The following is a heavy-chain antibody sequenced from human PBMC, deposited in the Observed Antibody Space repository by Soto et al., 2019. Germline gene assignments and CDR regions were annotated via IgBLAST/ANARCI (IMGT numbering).Heavy chain of an antibody. Sequence: QPGGSLRLSCPASGFTLGSYGMRWVRPAPGKGLEWVAVIWYDGSNKYYADSVKGRFTISRDNSKNTLYLQMNSLRSEDPAVYYCAKEYYDFWSGYAGTYLFDYWGQGTLVTVSS. D-gene: IGHD3-3*01. CDR2: IWYDGSNK. J-gene: IGHJ4*02. V-gene: IGHV3-33*06. CDR1: GFTLGSYG. CDR3: AKEYYDFWSGYAGTYLFDY.